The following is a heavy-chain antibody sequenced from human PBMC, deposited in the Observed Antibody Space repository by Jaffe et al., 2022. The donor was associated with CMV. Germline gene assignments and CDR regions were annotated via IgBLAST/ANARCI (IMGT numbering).Heavy chain of an antibody. CDR2: ITTSRTT. J-gene: IGHJ4*02. CDR3: ARLGDY. D-gene: IGHD3-16*01. CDR1: GFTFSSYT. Sequence: EVQLVESGGGLIQPGGSLRLSCAASGFTFSSYTMSWVRQAPGKGLEWVSSITTSRTTYYADSVKGRFTISRDNSKNTLSLQMNGLRPEDTAVYYCARLGDYWGQGSLVTVSS. V-gene: IGHV3-23*04.